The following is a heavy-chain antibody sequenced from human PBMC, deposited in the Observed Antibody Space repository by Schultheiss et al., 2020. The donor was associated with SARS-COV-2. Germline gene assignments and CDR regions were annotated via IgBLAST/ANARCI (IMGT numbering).Heavy chain of an antibody. CDR3: ATERQPTVAGTDHADY. Sequence: KISCKASGYTFTSYYMHWVRQAPGQGLEWMGRIIPILGIANYAQKFQGRVTITADKSTSTAYMELSSLRSDDTAVYYCATERQPTVAGTDHADYWGQGTLVTVSS. CDR1: GYTFTSYY. J-gene: IGHJ4*02. CDR2: IIPILGIA. V-gene: IGHV1-69*02. D-gene: IGHD6-19*01.